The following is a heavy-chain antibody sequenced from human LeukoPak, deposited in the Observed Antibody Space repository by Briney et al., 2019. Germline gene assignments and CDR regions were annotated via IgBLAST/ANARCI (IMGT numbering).Heavy chain of an antibody. V-gene: IGHV4-59*10. Sequence: SETLSLTCAVYGGSFSGYYWSWIRQPAGKGLEWIGRIYPSGSTDYNPSLKSRVTISIDTSKNQFSLKQSSVTAADTAVYYCARGDWGSPDYYYMDVWGKGTTVTISS. CDR2: IYPSGST. J-gene: IGHJ6*03. CDR1: GGSFSGYY. CDR3: ARGDWGSPDYYYMDV. D-gene: IGHD2-21*02.